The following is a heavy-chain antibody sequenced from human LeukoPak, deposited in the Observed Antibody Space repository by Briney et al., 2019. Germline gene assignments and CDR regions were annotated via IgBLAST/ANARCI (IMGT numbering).Heavy chain of an antibody. CDR3: TTWSSQFDY. CDR2: IQSKTDGGTT. Sequence: GGSLRLSCAASGFTFSDTWMTWVRQAPGKGLECVGFIQSKTDGGTTDSATPVKGRFTVSRDDSKNTLYLQMNSLKTEYTAVYYCTTWSSQFDYWGQGTLVTVSS. J-gene: IGHJ4*02. V-gene: IGHV3-15*01. CDR1: GFTFSDTW. D-gene: IGHD6-6*01.